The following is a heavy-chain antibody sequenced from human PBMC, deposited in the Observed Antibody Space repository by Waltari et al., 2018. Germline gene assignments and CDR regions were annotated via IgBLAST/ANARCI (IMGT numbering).Heavy chain of an antibody. Sequence: QVQLQESGPGLVKPSQTLSLTCTVSGGSISSGSYYWSWIRQPAGKGLEWIGRIDTSGSTNYNPSLKSRVTISVDTSKNQCSLKLSSVTAADTAVYYCARELDSSSRYFDYWGQGTLVTVSS. CDR3: ARELDSSSRYFDY. CDR2: IDTSGST. D-gene: IGHD6-6*01. CDR1: GGSISSGSYY. V-gene: IGHV4-61*02. J-gene: IGHJ4*02.